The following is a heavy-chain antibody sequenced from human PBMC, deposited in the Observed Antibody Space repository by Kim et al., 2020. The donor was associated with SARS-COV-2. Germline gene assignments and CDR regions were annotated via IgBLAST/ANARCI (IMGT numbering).Heavy chain of an antibody. CDR1: GFTFSSYG. D-gene: IGHD3-22*01. V-gene: IGHV3-33*01. Sequence: GGSLRLSCAASGFTFSSYGMHWVRQAPGKGLEWVAVIWYDGSNKYYADSVKGRFTISRDNSKNTLYLQMNSLRAEDTAVYYCARDDTMIVVAANGIDYWGQGTLVTVSS. J-gene: IGHJ4*02. CDR2: IWYDGSNK. CDR3: ARDDTMIVVAANGIDY.